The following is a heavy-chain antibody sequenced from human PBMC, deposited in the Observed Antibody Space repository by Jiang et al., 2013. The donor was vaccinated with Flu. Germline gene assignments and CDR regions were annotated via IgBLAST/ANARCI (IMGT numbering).Heavy chain of an antibody. Sequence: QLLESGGGVVQPGRSLRLSCAASGFTFSSYGMHWVRQAPGKGLEWVAVIWYDGSNKYYADSVKGRFTISRDNSKNTLYLQMNSLRAEDTAVYYCARDQQWFFEYYFDYWGQGTLVTVSS. CDR3: ARDQQWFFEYYFDY. D-gene: IGHD3-10*01. V-gene: IGHV3-33*01. CDR1: GFTFSSYG. CDR2: IWYDGSNK. J-gene: IGHJ4*02.